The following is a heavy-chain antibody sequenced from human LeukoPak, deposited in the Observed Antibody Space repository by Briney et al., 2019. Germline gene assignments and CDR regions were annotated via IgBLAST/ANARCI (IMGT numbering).Heavy chain of an antibody. V-gene: IGHV3-30-3*01. D-gene: IGHD2-21*02. Sequence: GGSLRLSCGVSGFTFSSFTMHWVRQAPGKGLEWVSVILYDGSTKDYADSAKGRFTISRDTSKNTLYLQMNSLRAEDTAVYYCAKDISGGDCPDYWGQGTLVTVSS. CDR3: AKDISGGDCPDY. CDR2: ILYDGSTK. CDR1: GFTFSSFT. J-gene: IGHJ4*02.